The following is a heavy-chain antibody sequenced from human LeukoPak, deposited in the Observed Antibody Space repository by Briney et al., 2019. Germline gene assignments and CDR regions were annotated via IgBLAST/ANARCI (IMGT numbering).Heavy chain of an antibody. CDR1: GFTFSTYG. J-gene: IGHJ5*02. CDR2: ISYDGSNK. CDR3: AKDLYCSGGSCYSPYNWFDP. D-gene: IGHD2-15*01. Sequence: GGSLRLSCAASGFTFSTYGMRWVRQAPGKGLEWVAIISYDGSNKYYADSVKGRFTISRDNSKNTLYLQMNSLRAEDTAVYYCAKDLYCSGGSCYSPYNWFDPWGQGTLVTVSS. V-gene: IGHV3-30*18.